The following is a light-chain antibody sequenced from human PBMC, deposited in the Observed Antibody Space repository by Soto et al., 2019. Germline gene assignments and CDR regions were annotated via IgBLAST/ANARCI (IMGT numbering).Light chain of an antibody. CDR3: QQRGNRPPWT. Sequence: ELILTQSPATLSVSQGERATLSCRASQSVSSNLAWYQQKPGQAPRLLIYGASTRATGIPARFSGSGSGTEFTLTISSLQSEDFAVYYCQQRGNRPPWTFGQGTKVDI. V-gene: IGKV3-15*01. J-gene: IGKJ1*01. CDR1: QSVSSN. CDR2: GAS.